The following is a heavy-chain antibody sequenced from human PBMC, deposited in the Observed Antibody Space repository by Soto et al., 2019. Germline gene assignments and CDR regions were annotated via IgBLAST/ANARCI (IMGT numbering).Heavy chain of an antibody. D-gene: IGHD4-17*01. Sequence: ASVKVSCKVSGYTLTELSMHWVRQAPGKGLEWMGGFDPEDGETIYAQKFQGRVTMTEDTSTDTAYMELSSLRSEDTAVYYCATYDHDYGDYKLDYWGQGPLVTVSS. V-gene: IGHV1-24*01. CDR2: FDPEDGET. CDR1: GYTLTELS. J-gene: IGHJ4*02. CDR3: ATYDHDYGDYKLDY.